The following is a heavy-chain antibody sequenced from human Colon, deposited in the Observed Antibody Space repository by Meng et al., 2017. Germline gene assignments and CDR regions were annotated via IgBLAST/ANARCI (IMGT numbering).Heavy chain of an antibody. CDR2: ITSGGGIP. V-gene: IGHV3-23*01. CDR3: ASQRIAASGPPGY. Sequence: GESLKISCAASGFSFSSYAMSWVRQAPGKGLEWVSGITSGGGIPYYADSVKGRFTISRDNSKNTLHLQMNSLRVEDTAVYFCASQRIAASGPPGYWGQGTQVTVSS. CDR1: GFSFSSYA. D-gene: IGHD6-13*01. J-gene: IGHJ4*02.